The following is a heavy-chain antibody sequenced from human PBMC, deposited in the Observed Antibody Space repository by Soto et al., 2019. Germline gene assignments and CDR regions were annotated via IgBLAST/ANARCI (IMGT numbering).Heavy chain of an antibody. D-gene: IGHD3-22*01. J-gene: IGHJ2*01. V-gene: IGHV4-30-4*01. Sequence: PSETLSLTCTVSGASINNNDYYWSWIRQTPGKGLEWIGYVYYSGTTDYIPSLKSRLSTSIDKSQNQFTLKLNSVTAADTSIYYCARMSYFYDKWYFDLWGRGTLVTVSS. CDR3: ARMSYFYDKWYFDL. CDR2: VYYSGTT. CDR1: GASINNNDYY.